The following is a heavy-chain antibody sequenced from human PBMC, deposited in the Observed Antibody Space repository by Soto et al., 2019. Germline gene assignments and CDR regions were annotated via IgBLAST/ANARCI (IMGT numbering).Heavy chain of an antibody. CDR2: ISSGGDST. V-gene: IGHV3-23*01. Sequence: EVQLLESGGGLVQPGGSLRLSCAASGFTFSSYAMTWVRQAPRKGLEWVSVISSGGDSTYYAASVKGRFTISKDHSKNTLYLQMTGLRADDTAVYYCAQVGGSYPKGAFDYWGQGTVLTVSP. CDR3: AQVGGSYPKGAFDY. J-gene: IGHJ4*02. CDR1: GFTFSSYA. D-gene: IGHD1-26*01.